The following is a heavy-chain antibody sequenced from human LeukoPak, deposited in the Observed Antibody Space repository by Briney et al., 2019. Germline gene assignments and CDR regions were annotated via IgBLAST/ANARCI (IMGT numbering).Heavy chain of an antibody. V-gene: IGHV4-34*01. Sequence: SETLSLTCAVYGGSFSGYYWSWIRQPPGKGLEWIGEINHSGSTNYNPSLKSRVTISVDTPKNQFSLKLSSVTAADTAVYYCARGLAGGRITIFGVVIREVGFDYWGQGTLVTVSS. D-gene: IGHD3-3*01. CDR1: GGSFSGYY. CDR2: INHSGST. J-gene: IGHJ4*02. CDR3: ARGLAGGRITIFGVVIREVGFDY.